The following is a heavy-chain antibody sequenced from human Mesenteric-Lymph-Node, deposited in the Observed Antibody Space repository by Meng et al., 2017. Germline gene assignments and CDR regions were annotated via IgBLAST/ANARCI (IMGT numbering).Heavy chain of an antibody. CDR3: AREGAAAGRGDAFDI. J-gene: IGHJ3*02. V-gene: IGHV1-69*13. Sequence: SVKVSCKASGGTFSSYAISWVRQAPGQGLEWMGGIIPIFGTANYAQKFQGRVTITADESTSTAYMELSSLRSEDTAVYYCAREGAAAGRGDAFDIWGQGTMVTVSS. CDR1: GGTFSSYA. D-gene: IGHD6-13*01. CDR2: IIPIFGTA.